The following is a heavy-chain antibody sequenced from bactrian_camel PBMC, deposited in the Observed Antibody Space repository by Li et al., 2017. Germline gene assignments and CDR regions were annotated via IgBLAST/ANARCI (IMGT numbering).Heavy chain of an antibody. D-gene: IGHD2*01. V-gene: IGHV3S40*01. CDR1: GFTFSTNG. Sequence: VQLVESGGGFVQPGGSLRLSCAASGFTFSTNGMTWVRQAPGKGLEWVSTISSSGGTTFYVDSVKGRFTISRGNAKNTVYLQMNSLKPDDTAVYYCVRDSGGPLWGQGTQVTVS. J-gene: IGHJ4*01. CDR2: ISSSGGTT. CDR3: VRDSGGPL.